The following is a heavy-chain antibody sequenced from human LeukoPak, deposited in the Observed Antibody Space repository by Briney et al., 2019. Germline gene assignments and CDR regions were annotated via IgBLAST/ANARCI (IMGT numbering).Heavy chain of an antibody. J-gene: IGHJ4*02. Sequence: PGGSLRLSCAASGFSFSNYRMSWVRQAPGKGLEWVANIKQDGREKYSVDSVEGRFTISRDNAKNSLYLQMSSLRAEDTAVYYCARHSGTYYDFWGQGTLVTVSS. CDR1: GFSFSNYR. CDR3: ARHSGTYYDF. D-gene: IGHD1-26*01. V-gene: IGHV3-7*01. CDR2: IKQDGREK.